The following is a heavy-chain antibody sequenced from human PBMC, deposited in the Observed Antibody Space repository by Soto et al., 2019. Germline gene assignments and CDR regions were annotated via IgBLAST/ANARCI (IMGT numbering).Heavy chain of an antibody. CDR1: GGSITTGGYY. V-gene: IGHV4-31*03. CDR2: RYYSEST. D-gene: IGHD2-15*01. J-gene: IGHJ4*02. Sequence: SETLSLTCTVSGGSITTGGYYWSWIRQLPGKGLEWIGHRYYSESTYYNPSLKSRVSISLDTSKNQFSLKLSFVTAANTAMYYCARTKCSGGSCYSWSLDYWGQGTPVTVSS. CDR3: ARTKCSGGSCYSWSLDY.